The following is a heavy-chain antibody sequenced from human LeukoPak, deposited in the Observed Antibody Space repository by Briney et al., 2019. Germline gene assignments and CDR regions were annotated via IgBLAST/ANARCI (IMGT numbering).Heavy chain of an antibody. CDR1: GGSVSGYY. Sequence: SETLSLTCVVSGGSVSGYYWGWIRQPPGRGLEWIGYVYYSGSTNYNPSFKSRITISVDTSRNQFSLQLSSVTAADTAVYYCARGVDYDFWSGYPSPRFDPWGQGTLVTVSS. CDR2: VYYSGST. CDR3: ARGVDYDFWSGYPSPRFDP. V-gene: IGHV4-59*02. J-gene: IGHJ5*02. D-gene: IGHD3-3*01.